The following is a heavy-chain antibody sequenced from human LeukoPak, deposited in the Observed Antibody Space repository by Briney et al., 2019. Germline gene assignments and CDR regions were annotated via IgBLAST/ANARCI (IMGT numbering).Heavy chain of an antibody. Sequence: GASVKVSCKASGYTFTSYGISWVRQAPGQGLEWMGWISAYNGNTNYAQKLQGRVTKTTDTSTSTAYMELRSLRSDDTAVYYCARDTVTDYYYYYMDVWGKGTTVTVSS. V-gene: IGHV1-18*01. CDR3: ARDTVTDYYYYYMDV. D-gene: IGHD4-17*01. CDR2: ISAYNGNT. CDR1: GYTFTSYG. J-gene: IGHJ6*03.